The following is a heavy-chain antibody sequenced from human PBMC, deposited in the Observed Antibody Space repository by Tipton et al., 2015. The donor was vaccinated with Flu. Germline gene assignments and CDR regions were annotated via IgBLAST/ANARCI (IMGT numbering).Heavy chain of an antibody. CDR2: IKQDGSVK. V-gene: IGHV3-7*01. D-gene: IGHD6-19*01. Sequence: SLRLSCTASGITFSSYWMSWVRQAPGKGLEWVANIKQDGSVKYYVDSVRGRFTISRDNAKNSLYLQMNSLRAEDTAVYYCASAVADPAGYWGQGTLVTVSS. CDR1: GITFSSYW. CDR3: ASAVADPAGY. J-gene: IGHJ4*02.